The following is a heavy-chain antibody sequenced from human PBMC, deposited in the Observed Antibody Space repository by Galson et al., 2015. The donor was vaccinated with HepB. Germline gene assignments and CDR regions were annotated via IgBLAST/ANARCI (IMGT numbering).Heavy chain of an antibody. J-gene: IGHJ4*02. CDR1: GFTFSSHT. D-gene: IGHD5-18*01. Sequence: SLRLFCAASGFTFSSHTMHWVRQAPGKGLEWVAVISSDGGNKYYADSVKGRFTISRDNSKNTLYLQMNSLRAEDTAVYYCAREDAPSWIQLWLFPFDYWGQGTLVTVSS. CDR2: ISSDGGNK. V-gene: IGHV3-30*04. CDR3: AREDAPSWIQLWLFPFDY.